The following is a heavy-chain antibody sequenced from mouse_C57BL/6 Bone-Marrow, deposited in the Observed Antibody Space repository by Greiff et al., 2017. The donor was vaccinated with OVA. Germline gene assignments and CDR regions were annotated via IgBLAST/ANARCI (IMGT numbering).Heavy chain of an antibody. V-gene: IGHV1-5*01. CDR1: GYTFTSYW. CDR3: TSPYGAYWYFDV. Sequence: EVQLQQSGTVLARPGASVKMSCKTSGYTFTSYWMHWVKQRPGQGLEWIGAIYPGNSDTSYNQKFKGKAKLTAVTSASTAYMELSSLTNEDSAVYYCTSPYGAYWYFDVWGTGTTVTVSS. CDR2: IYPGNSDT. J-gene: IGHJ1*03. D-gene: IGHD1-1*02.